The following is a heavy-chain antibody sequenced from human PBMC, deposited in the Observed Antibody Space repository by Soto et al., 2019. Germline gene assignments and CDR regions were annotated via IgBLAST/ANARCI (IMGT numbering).Heavy chain of an antibody. J-gene: IGHJ3*02. CDR3: ARDGGDFWSGYYAFDI. CDR2: ISSSSSTI. CDR1: GFTFSSYS. V-gene: IGHV3-48*04. D-gene: IGHD3-3*01. Sequence: GGSLRLSCAASGFTFSSYSMNWVRQAPGKGLEWVSYISSSSSTIYYADSVKGRFTISRDNAKNSLYLQMNSLRAEDTAVYYCARDGGDFWSGYYAFDIWGQGTMVTVSS.